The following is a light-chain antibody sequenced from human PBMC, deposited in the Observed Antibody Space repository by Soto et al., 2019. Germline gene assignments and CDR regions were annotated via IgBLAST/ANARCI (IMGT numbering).Light chain of an antibody. CDR2: DND. Sequence: QAVVTQPPSVSAAPGQNVTISCSGNSSNIGNNFVSWYQHLPATAPKLLIYDNDKRPSVIPDRFSALKSGTSATLGITGLQTGDEADYYCATWDSSLRAGVFGGGTKLTVL. V-gene: IGLV1-51*01. CDR1: SSNIGNNF. J-gene: IGLJ3*02. CDR3: ATWDSSLRAGV.